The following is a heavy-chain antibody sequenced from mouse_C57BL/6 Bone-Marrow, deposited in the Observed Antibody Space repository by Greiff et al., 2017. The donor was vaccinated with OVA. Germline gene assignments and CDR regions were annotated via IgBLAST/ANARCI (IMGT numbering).Heavy chain of an antibody. J-gene: IGHJ3*01. V-gene: IGHV1-64*01. CDR2: IHPNSGST. Sequence: VQLQQPGAELVKPGASVKLSCKASGYTFTSYWMHWVKQRPGQGLEWIGMIHPNSGSTNYNEKFKSKDTLTVDKSSSTAYMQLSSLTSEDSAVYYCARGGYYGSSSPFAYWGQGTLVTVSA. D-gene: IGHD1-1*01. CDR3: ARGGYYGSSSPFAY. CDR1: GYTFTSYW.